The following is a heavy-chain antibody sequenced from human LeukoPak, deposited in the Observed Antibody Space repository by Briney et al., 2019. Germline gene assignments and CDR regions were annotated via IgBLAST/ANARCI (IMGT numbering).Heavy chain of an antibody. D-gene: IGHD5-12*01. Sequence: ASVKVSCKASEYTFTGYYVHWVRQAPGQGLEWMGWINPNSGGTNYAQKFQGRVTMTRDTSISTAYMELSRLRSDDTAVYYCARGGYSGYDYDPNWFDPWGQGTLVTVSS. V-gene: IGHV1-2*02. J-gene: IGHJ5*02. CDR1: EYTFTGYY. CDR3: ARGGYSGYDYDPNWFDP. CDR2: INPNSGGT.